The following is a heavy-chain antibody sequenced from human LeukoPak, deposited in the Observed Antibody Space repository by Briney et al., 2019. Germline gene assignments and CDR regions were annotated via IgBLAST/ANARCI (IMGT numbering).Heavy chain of an antibody. CDR2: ISGSGGST. J-gene: IGHJ4*02. Sequence: GSLRLSCAASGITISTIFMSWVRQAPGKGLEWVSAISGSGGSTYYADSVKGRFTISRDNSKNTLYLQMNSLRAEDTAVYYCAKRIVVVPAASPWGQGTLVTVSS. D-gene: IGHD2-2*01. CDR1: GITISTIF. CDR3: AKRIVVVPAASP. V-gene: IGHV3-23*01.